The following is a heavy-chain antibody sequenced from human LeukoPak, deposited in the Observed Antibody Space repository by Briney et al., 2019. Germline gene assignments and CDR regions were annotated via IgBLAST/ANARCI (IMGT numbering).Heavy chain of an antibody. CDR1: GGSIRSEY. J-gene: IGHJ5*02. CDR2: ISYNGIT. CDR3: ARDRVDRFGPRFDP. D-gene: IGHD5-12*01. V-gene: IGHV4-59*01. Sequence: SETLSLTCSVSGGSIRSEYWSWIRQPPGKGLEWIGYISYNGITNYNPSLKSRLTMSVDTSKSQFSLKLSSLTAADTGVYYCARDRVDRFGPRFDPWGPGTLVTVSS.